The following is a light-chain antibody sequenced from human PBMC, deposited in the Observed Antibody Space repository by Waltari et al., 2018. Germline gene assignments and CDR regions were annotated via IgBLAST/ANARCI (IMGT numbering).Light chain of an antibody. CDR3: QQYGSSPRRT. V-gene: IGKV3-20*01. J-gene: IGKJ1*01. CDR1: QSVSSSY. Sequence: EIVLTQFPGTLSLSPGESATPSCRPSQSVSSSYLAWYQQKPGQAPRLLIYGASSRATGIPDRFSGSGSGTDFTLTISRLEPEDFAVYYCQQYGSSPRRTFGQGTKVEIK. CDR2: GAS.